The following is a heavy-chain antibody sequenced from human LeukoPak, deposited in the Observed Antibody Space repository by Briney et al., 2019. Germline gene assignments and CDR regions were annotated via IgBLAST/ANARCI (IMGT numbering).Heavy chain of an antibody. CDR2: NYTSRST. D-gene: IGHD3-16*02. CDR1: GVTITGYY. J-gene: IGHJ2*01. Sequence: SETLSVTCTGSGVTITGYYWIWIRPRAGKGLKGIGRNYTSRSTDYTPSRRSRVTMSVATSKKQFSLRLTSVTAADTALYFCARGVNSYRSAWYFDLWGRGTLLSVS. V-gene: IGHV4-4*07. CDR3: ARGVNSYRSAWYFDL.